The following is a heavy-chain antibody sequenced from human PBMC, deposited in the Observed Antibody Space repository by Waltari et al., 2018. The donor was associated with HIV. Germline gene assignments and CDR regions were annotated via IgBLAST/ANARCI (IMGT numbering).Heavy chain of an antibody. CDR3: VKVVVHAYYYNGLDV. V-gene: IGHV3-23*01. D-gene: IGHD3-10*01. CDR2: ISGRGTNT. CDR1: GLLFSCFL. Sequence: EVVLLESGRDLVEPGGCLRRSRAASGLLFSCFLMSWVRQSPGKGLEWVSSISGRGTNTYYADSVKGRFIISRDNLENTVSLQMNSLRAEDTAIYYCVKVVVHAYYYNGLDVWGQGTTVIVSS. J-gene: IGHJ6*02.